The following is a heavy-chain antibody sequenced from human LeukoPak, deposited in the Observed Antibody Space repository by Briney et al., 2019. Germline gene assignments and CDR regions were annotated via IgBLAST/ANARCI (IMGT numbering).Heavy chain of an antibody. CDR2: IIPIFGTA. V-gene: IGHV1-69*06. CDR1: GFTFSSYA. CDR3: ARAGDYYDSSGYSD. J-gene: IGHJ4*02. D-gene: IGHD3-22*01. Sequence: SCAASGFTFSSYAMSWVRQAPGKGLEWMGGIIPIFGTANYAQKFQGRVTITADKSTSAAYMELSSLRSEDTAVYYCARAGDYYDSSGYSDWGQGTLVTVSS.